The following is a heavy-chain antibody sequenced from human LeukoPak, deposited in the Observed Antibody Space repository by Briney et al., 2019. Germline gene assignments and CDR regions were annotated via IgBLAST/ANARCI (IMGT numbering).Heavy chain of an antibody. J-gene: IGHJ4*02. D-gene: IGHD1-26*01. CDR1: GFTFSSYG. CDR2: ISSSSSTI. V-gene: IGHV3-48*01. CDR3: ARSSGSYYDY. Sequence: PGGSLRLSCAASGFTFSSYGMHWVRQAPGKGLEWVSYISSSSSTIYYADSVKGRFTISRDNAKNSLYLQMNSLRAEDTAVYYCARSSGSYYDYWGQGTLVTVSS.